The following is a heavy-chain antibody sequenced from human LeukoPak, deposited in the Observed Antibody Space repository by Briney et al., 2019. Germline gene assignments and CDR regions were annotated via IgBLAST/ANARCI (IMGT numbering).Heavy chain of an antibody. V-gene: IGHV1-18*01. CDR3: ARDPIAGAGNLNWFDP. J-gene: IGHJ5*02. CDR2: ISAYNGNT. CDR1: GYTFTSYG. D-gene: IGHD6-13*01. Sequence: ASVKVSCKASGYTFTSYGISWVRQAPGQGLEWMGWISAYNGNTNYAQKLQGRVTMTTDTSTSTAYRELRSLRSDDTAVYYCARDPIAGAGNLNWFDPWGQGTLVTVSS.